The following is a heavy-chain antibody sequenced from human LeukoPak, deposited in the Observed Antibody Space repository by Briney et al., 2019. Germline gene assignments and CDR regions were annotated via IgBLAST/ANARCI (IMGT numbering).Heavy chain of an antibody. V-gene: IGHV3-23*01. Sequence: PGGSLRLSCAASGFTFSSYAMSWVRQVPGKGLEWVSVISGSGDNTYYADSVKGRFTISRDNSKNTLYLQMNSLRAEDTAVYYCARDSSSSWYWGDYWGQGTLVTVSS. CDR3: ARDSSSSWYWGDY. J-gene: IGHJ4*02. D-gene: IGHD6-13*01. CDR2: ISGSGDNT. CDR1: GFTFSSYA.